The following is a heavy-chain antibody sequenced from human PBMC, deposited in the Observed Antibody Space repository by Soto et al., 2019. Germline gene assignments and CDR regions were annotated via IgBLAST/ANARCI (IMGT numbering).Heavy chain of an antibody. CDR2: IYYSGST. Sequence: QLQLQESGPGLVKPSETLSLTCTVSGGSISSSSYYWGWIRQPPGKGLEWIGSIYYSGSTYYNPSLKSRVTISADTSKNQFSLKLSSVTAADTAVYYCLGLAVAGTIDYWGQGTLVTVSS. CDR1: GGSISSSSYY. CDR3: LGLAVAGTIDY. D-gene: IGHD6-19*01. V-gene: IGHV4-39*01. J-gene: IGHJ4*02.